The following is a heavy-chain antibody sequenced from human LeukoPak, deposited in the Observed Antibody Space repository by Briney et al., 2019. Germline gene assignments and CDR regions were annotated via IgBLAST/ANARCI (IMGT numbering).Heavy chain of an antibody. CDR2: INPNSGGT. CDR3: ARGPQYDLNWFDP. J-gene: IGHJ5*02. Sequence: ASVKVSCKASGYTFTGYYMHWVRQAPGQGLEWMGWINPNSGGTNYAQKFQGWVTMTRDTSISTAYMELSRLRSDDTAVYYCARGPQYDLNWFDPWGQGTLVTVSS. CDR1: GYTFTGYY. D-gene: IGHD1-1*01. V-gene: IGHV1-2*04.